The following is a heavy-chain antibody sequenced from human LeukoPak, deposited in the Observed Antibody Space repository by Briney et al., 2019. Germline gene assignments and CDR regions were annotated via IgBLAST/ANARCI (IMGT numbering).Heavy chain of an antibody. D-gene: IGHD1-26*01. V-gene: IGHV3-23*01. J-gene: IGHJ6*02. CDR3: ARDRDIILMGHGMDV. CDR2: IGGAAGSR. CDR1: GFTFDDYA. Sequence: GRSLRLSCSASGFTFDDYAMHWVRQAPGKGLEWVSTIGGAAGSRNFADSVRGRFTISRDNSNNTLFLHMTNLRAEDTAVYYCARDRDIILMGHGMDVWGQGTTVTVSS.